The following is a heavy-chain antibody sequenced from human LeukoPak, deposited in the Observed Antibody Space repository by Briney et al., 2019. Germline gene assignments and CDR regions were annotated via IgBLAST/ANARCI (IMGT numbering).Heavy chain of an antibody. CDR2: IYYTGST. CDR3: ARHGNRDPFDY. CDR1: SDSINRSDYY. Sequence: SETLSLTCNVSSDSINRSDYYWGWIRQPPGEGLEWIGTIYYTGSTYYKPYLKSRLNISMNSPKNQFSLKMDAVTAADTGVYFCARHGNRDPFDYGLQGTLVTVSS. J-gene: IGHJ4*02. V-gene: IGHV4-39*01. D-gene: IGHD4-23*01.